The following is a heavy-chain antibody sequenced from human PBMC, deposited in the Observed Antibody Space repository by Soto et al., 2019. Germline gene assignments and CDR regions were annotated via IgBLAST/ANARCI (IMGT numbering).Heavy chain of an antibody. J-gene: IGHJ3*01. CDR3: AREEPDFAFDY. V-gene: IGHV3-33*01. D-gene: IGHD1-26*01. Sequence: GGSLRLSCVASGFNLSSYGVHWVRQAPGKGLEWVAVIWYDGSNKYYGDSVKGRFTISRDNSKNTVYLQMNSLRAEDTAMYYCAREEPDFAFDYRGQGTMVTVSS. CDR1: GFNLSSYG. CDR2: IWYDGSNK.